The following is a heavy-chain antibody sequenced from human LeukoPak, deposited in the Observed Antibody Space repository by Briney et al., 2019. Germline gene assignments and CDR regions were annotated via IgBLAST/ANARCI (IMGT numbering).Heavy chain of an antibody. D-gene: IGHD3-22*01. Sequence: GGSLRLSCAASAFTFSNYAMNWVRQAPGKGLEWVSGITGSAGNTYYAESVKGRFTISRDNSKNTLYLQMNSLRAEDTAVYYCAKGFYYDSSGYYSAGHAFNIWGQGTMVTVSS. J-gene: IGHJ3*02. V-gene: IGHV3-23*01. CDR2: ITGSAGNT. CDR3: AKGFYYDSSGYYSAGHAFNI. CDR1: AFTFSNYA.